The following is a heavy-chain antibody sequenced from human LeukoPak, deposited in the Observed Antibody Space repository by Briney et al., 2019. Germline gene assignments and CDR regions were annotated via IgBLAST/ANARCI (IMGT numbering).Heavy chain of an antibody. V-gene: IGHV1-69*13. CDR1: GGTFSSYA. Sequence: GASVKVSCKASGGTFSSYAISWVRQAPGQGLEWMGGIIPIFGTANYAQKFEGRVTITADESTSTAYMELSSLRSEDTAVYYCARENGGIAAAGTYYYYMDVWGKGTTVTVSS. J-gene: IGHJ6*03. D-gene: IGHD6-13*01. CDR3: ARENGGIAAAGTYYYYMDV. CDR2: IIPIFGTA.